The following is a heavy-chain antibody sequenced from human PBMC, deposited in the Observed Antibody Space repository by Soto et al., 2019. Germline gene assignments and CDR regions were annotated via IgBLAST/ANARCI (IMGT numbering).Heavy chain of an antibody. CDR2: IYYSGST. D-gene: IGHD3-22*01. Sequence: PSETLSLTCTVSGGSISSGDYYWSWIRQPPGKGLEWIGYIYYSGSTYYNPSLKSRVTISVDTSKNQFSLKLSSVTAAKTAVYYCARYCPIPMIEGSLFGLDPGGQGPLVPVSS. V-gene: IGHV4-30-4*01. CDR3: ARYCPIPMIEGSLFGLDP. CDR1: GGSISSGDYY. J-gene: IGHJ5*02.